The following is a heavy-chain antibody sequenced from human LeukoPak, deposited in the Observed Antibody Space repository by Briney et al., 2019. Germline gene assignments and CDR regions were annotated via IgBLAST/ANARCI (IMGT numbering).Heavy chain of an antibody. V-gene: IGHV3-23*01. CDR3: AKNYGHSNYAPVD. CDR2: TSGSGDYT. CDR1: GFTFSDYY. D-gene: IGHD4-11*01. J-gene: IGHJ4*02. Sequence: GGSLRLSCAASGFTFSDYYMSWIRQAPGKGLEWVSATSGSGDYTYYADSVKGRFTISRDNSKSTLYLQMNSLRAEDTAVYYCAKNYGHSNYAPVDWGQGILVTVSS.